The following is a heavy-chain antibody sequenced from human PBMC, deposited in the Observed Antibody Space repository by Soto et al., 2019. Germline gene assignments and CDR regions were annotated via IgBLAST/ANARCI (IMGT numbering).Heavy chain of an antibody. CDR2: ISAYNGDT. Sequence: GASVKVSCKTSAYTFTDYGISWVRQAPGQGLEWMGWISAYNGDTNYAQKLQGRVAMTTDTSTSTAYMELRSLRSDDTAVYYCARDRVYGGYVWYFDHWGQGTLVTVSS. D-gene: IGHD5-12*01. J-gene: IGHJ4*02. CDR3: ARDRVYGGYVWYFDH. V-gene: IGHV1-18*01. CDR1: AYTFTDYG.